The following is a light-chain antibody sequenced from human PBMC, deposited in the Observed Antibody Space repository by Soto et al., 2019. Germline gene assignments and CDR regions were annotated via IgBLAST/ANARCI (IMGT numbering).Light chain of an antibody. V-gene: IGLV2-14*01. CDR2: EVS. Sequence: QSALTQPASVSGSPGQSITISCTGTSRDVGGYNYVSWYQQHPGKAPKLMIYEVSNRPSAVSNRFSGSKSGNTASLTISGLQAEDEADYYCSSYTSSSTLVFGTGTKLTVL. CDR1: SRDVGGYNY. J-gene: IGLJ1*01. CDR3: SSYTSSSTLV.